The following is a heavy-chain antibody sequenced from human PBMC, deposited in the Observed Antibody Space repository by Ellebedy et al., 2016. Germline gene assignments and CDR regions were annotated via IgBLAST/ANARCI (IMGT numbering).Heavy chain of an antibody. V-gene: IGHV4-34*01. D-gene: IGHD3-22*01. Sequence: SETLSLXXAVYGGSFSGYYWSWIRQPPGKGLEWIGEINHSGSTNYNPSLKSRVTISVDTSKNQFSLKLSSVTAADTAVYYCARGKFVYYYGSSGYNRVVYYFDYWGQGTLVTVSS. CDR1: GGSFSGYY. CDR2: INHSGST. CDR3: ARGKFVYYYGSSGYNRVVYYFDY. J-gene: IGHJ4*02.